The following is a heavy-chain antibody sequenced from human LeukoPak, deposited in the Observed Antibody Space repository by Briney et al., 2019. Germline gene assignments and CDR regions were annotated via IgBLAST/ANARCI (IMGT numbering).Heavy chain of an antibody. CDR3: ARVLNSYDAFDI. CDR2: IIPIFGTA. D-gene: IGHD4-23*01. V-gene: IGHV1-69*01. CDR1: GGTFSSYA. J-gene: IGHJ3*02. Sequence: GSSVKVSCKASGGTFSSYAISWVRQAPGQGLEWMGGIIPIFGTANYAQKFQGRVTITADESASTAYMELSSLRSEDTAVYYCARVLNSYDAFDIWGQGTMVTVSS.